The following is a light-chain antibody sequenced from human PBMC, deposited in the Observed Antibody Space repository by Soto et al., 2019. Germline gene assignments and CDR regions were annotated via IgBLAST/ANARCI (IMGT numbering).Light chain of an antibody. CDR3: QQYGSSRT. J-gene: IGKJ1*01. CDR2: GAS. V-gene: IGKV3-20*01. Sequence: EIVLTQSPVTLSLSPGERATLSCRASQSISNNYLAWYQQKPGQAPRLLIYGASSRATGISDRFSGSGSGTDFTLTISRLQPEDFAVYYCQQYGSSRTFGQGTKVDI. CDR1: QSISNNY.